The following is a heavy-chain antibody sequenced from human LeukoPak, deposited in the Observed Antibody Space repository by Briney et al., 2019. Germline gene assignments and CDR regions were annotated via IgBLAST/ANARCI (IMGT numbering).Heavy chain of an antibody. Sequence: KESGTTLVKPTQTLTLTCTFSGFSLSTSGVVVGWIRQPPGKALEWLALIYWNDEKSYSPSRKSRLTITKDTCKNQVVLTMTNIDPVDTATYYCAHMVRGVTDAFDIWGQGTMVTVSS. J-gene: IGHJ3*02. CDR1: GFSLSTSGVV. CDR3: AHMVRGVTDAFDI. V-gene: IGHV2-5*01. CDR2: IYWNDEK. D-gene: IGHD3-10*01.